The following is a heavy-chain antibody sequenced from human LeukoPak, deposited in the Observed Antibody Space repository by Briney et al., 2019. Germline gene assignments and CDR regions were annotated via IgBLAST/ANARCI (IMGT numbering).Heavy chain of an antibody. D-gene: IGHD5-18*01. J-gene: IGHJ2*01. Sequence: SQTLSLTCAISGDSVSSNSAAWNWIRQSPSRGLEWLGRTYYTSKWHSDYAASVKGRITINADTSKNQFSLQLNSVTPEDTAVYYCARDLKGADTPMLTGFSWYFHVWGRGTLVTVSS. CDR3: ARDLKGADTPMLTGFSWYFHV. CDR2: TYYTSKWHS. V-gene: IGHV6-1*01. CDR1: GDSVSSNSAA.